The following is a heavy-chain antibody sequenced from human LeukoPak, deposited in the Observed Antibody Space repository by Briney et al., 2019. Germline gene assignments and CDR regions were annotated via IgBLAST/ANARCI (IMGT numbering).Heavy chain of an antibody. CDR3: ARLDTYGGYFVY. Sequence: ASVKVSCTASGYTFTSYAMHWVRQAPGQRLEWMGWINAGNGNTKYSQKFQGRVTITRDTSASTAYMELSSLRSEDTAVYYCARLDTYGGYFVYWGQGTLVTVSS. J-gene: IGHJ4*02. D-gene: IGHD3-16*01. CDR2: INAGNGNT. CDR1: GYTFTSYA. V-gene: IGHV1-3*01.